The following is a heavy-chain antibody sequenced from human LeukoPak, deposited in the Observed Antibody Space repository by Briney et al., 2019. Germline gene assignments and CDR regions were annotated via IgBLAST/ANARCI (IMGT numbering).Heavy chain of an antibody. CDR1: GFTFSSYG. J-gene: IGHJ6*03. D-gene: IGHD1-26*01. Sequence: GGSLRLSSAASGFTFSSYGMHWVRQAPGKGLEWVAVIWYDGSNKYYADSVKGRFTISRDNSKNTLYLQMNSLRAEDTAVYYCAKDSGYYYYYYMDVWGKGTTVTVSS. CDR2: IWYDGSNK. V-gene: IGHV3-33*06. CDR3: AKDSGYYYYYYMDV.